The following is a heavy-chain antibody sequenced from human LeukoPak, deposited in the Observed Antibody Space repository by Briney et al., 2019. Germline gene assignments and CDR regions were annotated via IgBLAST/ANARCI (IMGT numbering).Heavy chain of an antibody. J-gene: IGHJ5*02. V-gene: IGHV1-24*01. CDR2: FDPEDGET. CDR1: GYTLTELS. Sequence: ASVKVSCKVSGYTLTELSMHWVGQAPGKGLEWMGGFDPEDGETIYAQKFQGRVTMTEDTSTDTAYMELSSLRSEDTAVYYCATDGGGGAANWFDPWGQGTLVTVPS. D-gene: IGHD3-16*01. CDR3: ATDGGGGAANWFDP.